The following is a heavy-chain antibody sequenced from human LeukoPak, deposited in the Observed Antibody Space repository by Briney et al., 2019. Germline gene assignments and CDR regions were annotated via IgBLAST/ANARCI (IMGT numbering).Heavy chain of an antibody. CDR1: GGSISSYY. CDR2: IYYSGST. V-gene: IGHV4-59*01. Sequence: SETLSLTCTVSGGSISSYYWSWMRQPPGKGLEWIGYIYYSGSTNYNPSLKSRVTISVDTSKNQFSLKLSSVTAADTAVYYCASQSTVVTTGLVNWGQGTLVTVSS. J-gene: IGHJ4*02. D-gene: IGHD4-23*01. CDR3: ASQSTVVTTGLVN.